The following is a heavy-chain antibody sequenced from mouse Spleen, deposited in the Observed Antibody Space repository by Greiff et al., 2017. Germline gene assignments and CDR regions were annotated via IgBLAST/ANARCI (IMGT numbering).Heavy chain of an antibody. CDR1: GYTFTSYW. Sequence: VQLQQSGAELVKPGASVKLSCKASGYTFTSYWMHWVKQRPGQGLEWIGMIHPNSGSTNYNEKFKSKATLTVDKSSSTAYMQLSSLTSEDSAVYYCARPSYYYGSSWDYWGQGTTLTVSS. CDR2: IHPNSGST. V-gene: IGHV1-64*01. D-gene: IGHD1-1*01. CDR3: ARPSYYYGSSWDY. J-gene: IGHJ2*01.